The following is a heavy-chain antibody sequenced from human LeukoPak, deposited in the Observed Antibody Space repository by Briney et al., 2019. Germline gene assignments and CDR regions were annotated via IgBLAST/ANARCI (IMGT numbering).Heavy chain of an antibody. V-gene: IGHV4-4*07. J-gene: IGHJ4*02. CDR2: IYTSGST. CDR3: ASSHPLGSNNDYYTPFDY. D-gene: IGHD3-3*01. Sequence: PSETLSLTCTVSGGSISSYYWSWIRQPAGKGLEWIGRIYTSGSTNYNASLKSRVSMSVDTSKNQFSLKLTSVTAADTAVYYCASSHPLGSNNDYYTPFDYWGQGALVIVSS. CDR1: GGSISSYY.